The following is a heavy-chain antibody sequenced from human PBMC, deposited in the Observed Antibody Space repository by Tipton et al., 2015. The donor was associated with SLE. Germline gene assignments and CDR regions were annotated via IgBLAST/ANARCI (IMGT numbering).Heavy chain of an antibody. CDR1: GGSFSGSTYY. D-gene: IGHD3-16*01. J-gene: IGHJ4*02. V-gene: IGHV4-39*07. Sequence: TLSLTCTVSGGSFSGSTYYWGWCRQSPGKGREWIGSIYYTGSTSYNPSLKSRATLSVDTSKNQFSLKLNSVTAADTAVYFCAARYYDYIWAGSRKYFFDYWGQGALVTVSS. CDR2: IYYTGST. CDR3: AARYYDYIWAGSRKYFFDY.